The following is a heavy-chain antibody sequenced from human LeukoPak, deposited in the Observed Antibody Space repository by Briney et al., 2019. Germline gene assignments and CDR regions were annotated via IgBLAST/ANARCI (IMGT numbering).Heavy chain of an antibody. CDR1: GYTFTDNY. V-gene: IGHV1-2*02. J-gene: IGHJ5*02. CDR2: INADSGDT. Sequence: ASVKVSCKASGYTFTDNYIHWVRQAPGQGLEWMGWINADSGDTKYAQKFQGRVTMTRDTSLSTAYMEVSRLNYDDTAVYYFARYIPQGDWFDPWGQGTLVTVSS. D-gene: IGHD1-26*01. CDR3: ARYIPQGDWFDP.